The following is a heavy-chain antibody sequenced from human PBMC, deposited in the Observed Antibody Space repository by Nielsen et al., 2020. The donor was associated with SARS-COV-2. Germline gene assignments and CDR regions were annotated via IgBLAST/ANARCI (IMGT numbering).Heavy chain of an antibody. J-gene: IGHJ1*01. D-gene: IGHD3-3*01. CDR2: ISYDGSNK. Sequence: VRQAPGKGLEWVAVISYDGSNKYYVDSVKGRFTISRDNAKNSLYLQMNSLRAEDTAVYYCASGFLDFWSGYYPEYFQHWGQGTLVTVSS. CDR3: ASGFLDFWSGYYPEYFQH. V-gene: IGHV3-33*05.